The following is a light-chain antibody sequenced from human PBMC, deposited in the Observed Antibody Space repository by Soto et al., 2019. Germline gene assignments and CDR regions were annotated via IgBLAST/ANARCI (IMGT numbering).Light chain of an antibody. J-gene: IGKJ3*01. Sequence: EIVLTQSPGTLSLSPGERATLSCRASQSVSSNYLAWYQQKPGQAPRLLIYDASSMATGIPDRFSGSGSGTDFTLTISRLEPEDFAVYYCQQYGSSLFTFGPGTKVDIK. CDR2: DAS. CDR3: QQYGSSLFT. CDR1: QSVSSNY. V-gene: IGKV3-20*01.